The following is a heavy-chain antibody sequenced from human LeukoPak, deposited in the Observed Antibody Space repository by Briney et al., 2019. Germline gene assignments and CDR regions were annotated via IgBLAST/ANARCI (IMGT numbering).Heavy chain of an antibody. CDR2: ISYDGSNK. J-gene: IGHJ4*02. CDR1: GFTFSSYA. CDR3: ARRGYHDYSGFDY. D-gene: IGHD1-26*01. V-gene: IGHV3-30*04. Sequence: PGRSLRLSCAASGFTFSSYAMHWVRQAPGKGLEWVAVISYDGSNKYYADSVKGRFTISRDNSKNSLYLQMNRLRAEDTALYYCARRGYHDYSGFDYWGQGTLVTVSS.